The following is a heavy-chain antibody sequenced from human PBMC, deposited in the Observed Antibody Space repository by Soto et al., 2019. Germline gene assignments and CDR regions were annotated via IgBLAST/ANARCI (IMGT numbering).Heavy chain of an antibody. CDR1: GFTFSSYG. J-gene: IGHJ4*02. CDR2: IWYDGSNK. D-gene: IGHD2-15*01. CDR3: ASEHADCSGGSCSLSY. V-gene: IGHV3-33*01. Sequence: QVQLVESGGGVVQPGRSLRLSCAASGFTFSSYGMHWVRQAPGKGLEWVAVIWYDGSNKYYADSVKGRFTISRDNSKNTLYLQMNSLRAEDTAVYYCASEHADCSGGSCSLSYWGQGTMVTVSS.